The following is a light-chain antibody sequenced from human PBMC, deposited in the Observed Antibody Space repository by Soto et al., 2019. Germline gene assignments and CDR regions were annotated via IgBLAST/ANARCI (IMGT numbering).Light chain of an antibody. J-gene: IGLJ2*01. V-gene: IGLV2-23*02. CDR2: EVN. CDR3: CSYTRSGSVV. Sequence: QSVLTQPASVSGSPGQSITISCTGTNSDVGKYNAVSWYQQHPGKAPKFIIYEVNKRPSGVSDRFSGSKSDNTASLTLSGLQAEDESDYYCCSYTRSGSVVFGGGTKLTVL. CDR1: NSDVGKYNA.